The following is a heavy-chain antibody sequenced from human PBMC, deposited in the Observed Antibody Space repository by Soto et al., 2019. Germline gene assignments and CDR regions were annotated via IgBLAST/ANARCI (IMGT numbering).Heavy chain of an antibody. Sequence: GGSLRLSCAASGFTFSSYAMSWVRQAPGKGLEWVSAISSSGGSTYYADSVKGRFTISRDNSKNTLYLQMNSLRAEDTAVYYCAKDGSSSGWYHPKGWFDPWGQGTLVTVSS. CDR3: AKDGSSSGWYHPKGWFDP. CDR1: GFTFSSYA. CDR2: ISSSGGST. J-gene: IGHJ5*02. V-gene: IGHV3-23*01. D-gene: IGHD6-19*01.